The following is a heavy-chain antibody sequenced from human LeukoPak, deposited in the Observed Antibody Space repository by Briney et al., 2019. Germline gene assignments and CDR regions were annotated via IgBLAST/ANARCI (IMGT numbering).Heavy chain of an antibody. CDR2: IYHSGST. D-gene: IGHD2-2*01. Sequence: SETLSLTCAVSGYSISSGYYWGRIRPPPGKGLEWIGSIYHSGSTYYNPSLKSRVTISVDTSKNQFSLKLSSVTAADTAVYYCARSAASCFDYSGQGTLVTVSS. V-gene: IGHV4-38-2*01. J-gene: IGHJ4*02. CDR3: ARSAASCFDY. CDR1: GYSISSGYY.